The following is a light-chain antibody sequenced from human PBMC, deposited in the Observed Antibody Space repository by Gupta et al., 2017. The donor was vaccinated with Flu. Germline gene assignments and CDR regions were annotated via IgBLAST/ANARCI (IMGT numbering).Light chain of an antibody. Sequence: SYELTQPPSVSVSPGQTASITCSGDKLGDKYACWYQQKPGQSPVLVIYQDSKRPSGIPERFSGSNSGNTATLTISGTQAMDEADYYCQAWDSSTASPWVFGGGTKLTVL. V-gene: IGLV3-1*01. CDR3: QAWDSSTASPWV. J-gene: IGLJ3*02. CDR1: KLGDKY. CDR2: QDS.